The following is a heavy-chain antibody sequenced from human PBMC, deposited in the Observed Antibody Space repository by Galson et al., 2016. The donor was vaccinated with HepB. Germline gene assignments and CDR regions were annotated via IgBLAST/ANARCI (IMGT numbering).Heavy chain of an antibody. J-gene: IGHJ4*02. CDR1: GGSFSDYY. CDR2: IDHSGYT. Sequence: ETLSLTCAVYGGSFSDYYWTWIRQSPGKGLEWIGHIDHSGYTIYNPSLKSRVALSLDTSKNQFSRKLTSVPAADTAVYYCARRGITVVRAVNNYLDSWGQGTQVTVSS. D-gene: IGHD3-10*01. V-gene: IGHV4-34*01. CDR3: ARRGITVVRAVNNYLDS.